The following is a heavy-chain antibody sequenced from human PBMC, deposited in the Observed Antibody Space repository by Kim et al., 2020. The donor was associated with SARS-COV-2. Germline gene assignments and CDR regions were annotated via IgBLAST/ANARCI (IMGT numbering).Heavy chain of an antibody. V-gene: IGHV3-11*06. CDR2: ISSTGSFT. J-gene: IGHJ3*02. Sequence: GGSLRLSCAASGFTFSDYYMSWIRQAPGKGLEWVSYISSTGSFTNYADSVKGRFTISRDNAKNSLYLQMNSLRAEDTAVYYCARDSGRAAGAVASDAFDIWGKGTMVTVSS. CDR3: ARDSGRAAGAVASDAFDI. D-gene: IGHD6-13*01. CDR1: GFTFSDYY.